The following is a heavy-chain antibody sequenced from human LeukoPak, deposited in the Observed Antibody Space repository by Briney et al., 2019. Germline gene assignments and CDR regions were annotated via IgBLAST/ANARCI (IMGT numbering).Heavy chain of an antibody. Sequence: GASVKVSCKASGYTFTSYYLYWVRQAPGQGLEWMGVINPSGGSTTSAQKFQGRVTMTRDTSISTAYMELSRLRSDDTAVYYCARGISSGSKYWGQGTLVTVSS. CDR3: ARGISSGSKY. V-gene: IGHV1-46*01. CDR2: INPSGGST. J-gene: IGHJ4*02. CDR1: GYTFTSYY. D-gene: IGHD6-19*01.